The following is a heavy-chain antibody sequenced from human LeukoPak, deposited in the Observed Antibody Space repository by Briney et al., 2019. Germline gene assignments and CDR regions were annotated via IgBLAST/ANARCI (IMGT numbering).Heavy chain of an antibody. CDR1: GGSISGYY. CDR2: IYNSGST. J-gene: IGHJ4*02. D-gene: IGHD4-11*01. Sequence: PSEALSLTCTVSGGSISGYYWCWIRQPPGEGLEWIGYIYNSGSTTYNPSLKSRVTISVDTSKNQFSLRLRSVTAVETAVYYCARDGLQGSILWGEGTRVTVSS. CDR3: ARDGLQGSIL. V-gene: IGHV4-59*01.